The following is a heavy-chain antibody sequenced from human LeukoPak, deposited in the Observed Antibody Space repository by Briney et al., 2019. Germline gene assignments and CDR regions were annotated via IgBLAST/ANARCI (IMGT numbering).Heavy chain of an antibody. Sequence: ASVKVSCKASGYIFDIYAMIWVRQAPGQGLELMGWINTNTGNPTYAQGFTGRFVFSLDTSVSTAYLQISSLKAEDTAAYYCARDYTLALGTTTYFQHWGQGTLVTVSS. V-gene: IGHV7-4-1*02. CDR3: ARDYTLALGTTTYFQH. CDR1: GYIFDIYA. CDR2: INTNTGNP. J-gene: IGHJ1*01. D-gene: IGHD1-7*01.